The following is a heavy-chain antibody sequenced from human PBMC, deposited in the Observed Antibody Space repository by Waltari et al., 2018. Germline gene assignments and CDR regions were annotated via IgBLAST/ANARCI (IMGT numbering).Heavy chain of an antibody. Sequence: QITLKESGPTLVKPTQTLTLTCTFSGFSLSTSGVGVGWIRQPPGKALEWLALIYWNDDKRYSPSLKSRLTITKDTSKNQVVLTMTNMDPVDTATYYCAHRQGVYGGRFPFDYWGQGTLVTVSS. CDR2: IYWNDDK. CDR1: GFSLSTSGVG. V-gene: IGHV2-5*01. CDR3: AHRQGVYGGRFPFDY. J-gene: IGHJ4*02. D-gene: IGHD4-17*01.